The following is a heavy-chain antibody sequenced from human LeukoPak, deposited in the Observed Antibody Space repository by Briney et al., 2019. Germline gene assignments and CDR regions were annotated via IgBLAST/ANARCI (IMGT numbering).Heavy chain of an antibody. CDR2: ISGSGGST. Sequence: SGGSLRLSCAASGFTFSSYAMSWVRQAPGKGLEWVSAISGSGGSTYYADSVKGRFTISRDNSTNTLYLQMNSLRADDTAVYYCPKDYGDYGLGYFDYWGQGTLVTVSS. J-gene: IGHJ4*02. V-gene: IGHV3-23*01. CDR3: PKDYGDYGLGYFDY. CDR1: GFTFSSYA. D-gene: IGHD4-17*01.